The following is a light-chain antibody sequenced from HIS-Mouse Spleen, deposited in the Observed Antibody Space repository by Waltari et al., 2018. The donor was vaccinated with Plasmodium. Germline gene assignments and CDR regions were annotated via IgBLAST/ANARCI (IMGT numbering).Light chain of an antibody. Sequence: SSELTQDPAVSVALGQTVRITCQGDSLRSYYAMWYQQQPGQAPVLVIYGKHKRPSGIPDPFSGSSSGNTDSWTITGAQAEDEADYYCNYRDSSGNHLGVFGGGTELTVL. CDR1: SLRSYY. CDR3: NYRDSSGNHLGV. CDR2: GKH. V-gene: IGLV3-19*01. J-gene: IGLJ3*02.